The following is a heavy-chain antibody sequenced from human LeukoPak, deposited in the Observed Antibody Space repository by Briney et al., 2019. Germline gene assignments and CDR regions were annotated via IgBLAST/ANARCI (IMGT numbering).Heavy chain of an antibody. CDR1: GGSISGDY. D-gene: IGHD2-2*01. Sequence: PSETLSLTCTVSGGSISGDYWSWIRQSPGKGLEWIGFIYYRSTNYNPSLKSRVTISVDTSKNQFSLKLSSVTAADTAVYYCARSGGYCSSTSCYGSEFDYWGQGTLVTVSS. CDR2: IYYRST. CDR3: ARSGGYCSSTSCYGSEFDY. V-gene: IGHV4-59*01. J-gene: IGHJ4*02.